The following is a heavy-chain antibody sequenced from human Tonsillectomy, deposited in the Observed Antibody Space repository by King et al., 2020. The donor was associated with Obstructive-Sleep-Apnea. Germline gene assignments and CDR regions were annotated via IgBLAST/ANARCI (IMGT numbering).Heavy chain of an antibody. CDR2: IRSKAFGGTT. V-gene: IGHV3-49*03. Sequence: VQLVESGGGLVQPGRSLRLSCTASGFIFGDCAMSWFRQAPGKGLEWVGFIRSKAFGGTTEYAASVDGGFTISRDDSKSIAYLEMNSLKTEDTAVYYCTRVKRAVAAIWFVRYYGMDVWGQGTTVTVSS. D-gene: IGHD6-19*01. J-gene: IGHJ6*02. CDR1: GFIFGDCA. CDR3: TRVKRAVAAIWFVRYYGMDV.